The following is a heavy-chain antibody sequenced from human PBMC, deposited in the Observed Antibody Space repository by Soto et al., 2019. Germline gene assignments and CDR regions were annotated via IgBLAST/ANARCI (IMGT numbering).Heavy chain of an antibody. CDR2: IFFSGSP. Sequence: SGALSHTWSVAGGSRKGTSYYCAWIRQPTGKGWVWIGCIFFSGSPDHNPSLESRVTILVDTSKNRFPLKLSSVTAADTAVYFCARQVGDYYLDYWGPGTLVTVSS. V-gene: IGHV4-39*01. J-gene: IGHJ4*02. CDR1: GGSRKGTSYY. D-gene: IGHD4-17*01. CDR3: ARQVGDYYLDY.